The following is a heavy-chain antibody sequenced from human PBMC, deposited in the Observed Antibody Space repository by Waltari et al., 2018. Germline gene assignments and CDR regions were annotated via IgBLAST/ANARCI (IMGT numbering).Heavy chain of an antibody. CDR3: ARKGRRAYYFDY. J-gene: IGHJ4*02. CDR2: ISSSSSTR. Sequence: EVQLVESGGGLVQPGGSLRLSCAASGFTFSSYSMNWVRQAPGKGLEWVSYISSSSSTRYYADSVNGRYTISRDNAKNSLYLQMNSLRAEDTAVYYCARKGRRAYYFDYWGQGTLVTVSS. D-gene: IGHD3-10*01. V-gene: IGHV3-48*04. CDR1: GFTFSSYS.